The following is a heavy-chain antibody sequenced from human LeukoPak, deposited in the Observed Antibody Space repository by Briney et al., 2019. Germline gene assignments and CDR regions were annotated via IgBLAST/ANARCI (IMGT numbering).Heavy chain of an antibody. CDR3: ARRYSSGWYEFDY. CDR1: GFTFSSYW. CDR2: IKQDGSEK. J-gene: IGHJ4*02. V-gene: IGHV3-7*01. D-gene: IGHD6-19*01. Sequence: GGSLRLSCAASGFTFSSYWMSWVRQAPGKGLEWVANIKQDGSEKYYVDSVKGRFTTSRDNAKNSLYLQMNSLRAEDTAVYYYARRYSSGWYEFDYWGQGTLVTVSS.